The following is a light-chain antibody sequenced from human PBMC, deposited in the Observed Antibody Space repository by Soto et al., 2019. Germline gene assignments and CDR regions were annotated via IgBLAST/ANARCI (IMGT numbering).Light chain of an antibody. CDR2: DIS. V-gene: IGLV2-14*01. CDR3: SSYTSSSTLV. CDR1: SSDVGGYNY. J-gene: IGLJ1*01. Sequence: QSALTQPASVSGAPGQSITISCTGTSSDVGGYNYFSWYQQHPGKAPKLMIYDISNRPSGVSNRFSGSKSGNTAALTISGLQAEDDAYYYCSSYTSSSTLVFGTGTKLTVL.